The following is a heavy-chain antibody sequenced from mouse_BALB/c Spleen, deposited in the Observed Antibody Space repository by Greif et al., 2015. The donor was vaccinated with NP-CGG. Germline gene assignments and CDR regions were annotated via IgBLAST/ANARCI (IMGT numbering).Heavy chain of an antibody. V-gene: IGHV1-7*01. J-gene: IGHJ2*01. CDR2: INPSTGYT. CDR3: ATDY. CDR1: GYTFTSYW. Sequence: QVHVKQSGAELAKPGASVKMSCKASGYTFTSYWMHWVKQRPGQGLEWIGYINPSTGYTEYNQKFKDKATLTADKSSSTAYMELSSLTSEDSAVYYCATDYWGQGTTLTVSS.